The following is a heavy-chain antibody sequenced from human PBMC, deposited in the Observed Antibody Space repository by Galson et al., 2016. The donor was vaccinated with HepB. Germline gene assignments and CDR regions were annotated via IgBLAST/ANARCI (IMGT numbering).Heavy chain of an antibody. CDR2: INPTGSST. D-gene: IGHD6-19*01. J-gene: IGHJ4*02. V-gene: IGHV1-46*01. CDR3: ARSPQWLEHFDY. Sequence: SVKVSCKASGYTFTNYYMHWVRQAPGQGLQWMGIINPTGSSTSHAQKFQGRVTLTRDTSTSTVYMALSSLRSEDTAVYYCARSPQWLEHFDYWGQGTLVTVSS. CDR1: GYTFTNYY.